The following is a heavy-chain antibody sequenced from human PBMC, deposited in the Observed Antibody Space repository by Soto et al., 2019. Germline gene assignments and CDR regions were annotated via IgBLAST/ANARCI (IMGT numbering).Heavy chain of an antibody. CDR1: GYTFTSYG. CDR2: ISAYNGNT. V-gene: IGHV1-18*04. Sequence: QVQLVQSGAEVKKPGASVKVSCKASGYTFTSYGISWVRQAPGQGLEWMGWISAYNGNTNYAQKRQGRVTMTTDTSTSTAYMELRSLRSDDTAVYYCARGSVVITTITYRETPNYYYYGMDVWGQGTTVTVSS. CDR3: ARGSVVITTITYRETPNYYYYGMDV. D-gene: IGHD3-22*01. J-gene: IGHJ6*02.